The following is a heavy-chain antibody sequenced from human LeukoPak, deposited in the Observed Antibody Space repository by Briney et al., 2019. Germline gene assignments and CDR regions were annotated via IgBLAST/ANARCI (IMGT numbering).Heavy chain of an antibody. CDR3: ARGGFYYYYGMDV. CDR1: GFTFSSYD. Sequence: RGSLRLSCAASGFTFSSYDMHWVRQATGKGLEWVSAIGTAGDTYYPGSVKGRFTISRENAKNSLYLQMNSLRAGDTAVYYCARGGFYYYYGMDVWGQGTTVTVSS. CDR2: IGTAGDT. V-gene: IGHV3-13*01. D-gene: IGHD5-12*01. J-gene: IGHJ6*02.